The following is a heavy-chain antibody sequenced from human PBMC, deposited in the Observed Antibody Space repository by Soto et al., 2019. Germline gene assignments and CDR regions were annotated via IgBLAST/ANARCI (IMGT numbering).Heavy chain of an antibody. CDR1: GYTFTSYY. D-gene: IGHD3-3*01. CDR2: INPSGGST. Sequence: ASVKVSCKASGYTFTSYYMHWVRQAPGQGLEWMGIINPSGGSTSNAQRFQGRVTMSRDTSTSTVYMELSSLRSEDTAVYYCARDRDFEFFRGYISTYSYDGMDVWGQGTTVTVSS. J-gene: IGHJ6*02. V-gene: IGHV1-46*01. CDR3: ARDRDFEFFRGYISTYSYDGMDV.